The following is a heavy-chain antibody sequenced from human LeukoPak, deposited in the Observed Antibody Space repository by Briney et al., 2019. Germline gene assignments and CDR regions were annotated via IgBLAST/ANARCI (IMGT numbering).Heavy chain of an antibody. D-gene: IGHD3-9*01. CDR2: IYYSGST. V-gene: IGHV4-39*01. Sequence: SETLSLTCTVSGGSISSSSYYWGWIRQPPGKGLEWIGSIYYSGSTYYNPSLKSRVTISVDTSKNQFSLKLSSVTAADTAVYYCATSDPLNILTGYYRYYYGMDVWGQGTTVTVSS. J-gene: IGHJ6*02. CDR1: GGSISSSSYY. CDR3: ATSDPLNILTGYYRYYYGMDV.